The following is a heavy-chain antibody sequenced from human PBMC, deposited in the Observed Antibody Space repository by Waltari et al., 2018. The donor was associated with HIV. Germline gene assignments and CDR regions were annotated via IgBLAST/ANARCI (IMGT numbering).Heavy chain of an antibody. Sequence: EVQLVESGGSLIQPGGSLRVSCTASGFTFSSNFMTWIRQAPGKGREWVANIKHDGSETSDVDSVKGRFTISRDNAKNSLFLQMNRLRAEDTAVYYCARVHFIAGRRYFESWGQGTLVTVSS. J-gene: IGHJ4*02. CDR3: ARVHFIAGRRYFES. CDR2: IKHDGSET. V-gene: IGHV3-7*01. CDR1: GFTFSSNF. D-gene: IGHD6-6*01.